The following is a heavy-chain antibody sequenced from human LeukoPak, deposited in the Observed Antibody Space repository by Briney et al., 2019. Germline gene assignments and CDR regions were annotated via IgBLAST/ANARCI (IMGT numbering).Heavy chain of an antibody. Sequence: PGGSLRLSCTVSGFTVSSNSMSWVRQAPGKGLEWVSFIYSDNTHYSDSVKGRFTISRDNSKNTLYLQMNSLGAEDTAVYYCAGRAGAYSHPYDYWGQGTLVTVSS. D-gene: IGHD4/OR15-4a*01. J-gene: IGHJ4*02. CDR1: GFTVSSNS. V-gene: IGHV3-53*01. CDR3: AGRAGAYSHPYDY. CDR2: IYSDNT.